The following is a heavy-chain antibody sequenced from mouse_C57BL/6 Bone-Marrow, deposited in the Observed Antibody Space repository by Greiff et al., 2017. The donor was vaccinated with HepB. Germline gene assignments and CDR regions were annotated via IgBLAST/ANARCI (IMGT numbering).Heavy chain of an antibody. V-gene: IGHV7-3*01. CDR1: GFTFTDYY. J-gene: IGHJ4*01. Sequence: EVMLVEPGGGLVQPGGSLSLSCAASGFTFTDYYMSWVRQPPGKALEWLGFIRNKANGYTTEYSGTVKGRFTISRDNSQSILYLHMNALRAEDSATYYCARYSVYEYEDAMDYWGQGTSVTVSS. D-gene: IGHD2-4*01. CDR3: ARYSVYEYEDAMDY. CDR2: IRNKANGYTT.